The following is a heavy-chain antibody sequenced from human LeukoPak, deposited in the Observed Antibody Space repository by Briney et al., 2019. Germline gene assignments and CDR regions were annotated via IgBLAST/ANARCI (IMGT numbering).Heavy chain of an antibody. CDR1: GFTFSSYA. CDR3: ARDREYSSGWYP. CDR2: ISGSGGST. V-gene: IGHV3-23*01. D-gene: IGHD6-19*01. J-gene: IGHJ5*02. Sequence: GGSLRLSCAASGFTFSSYAMSWVRQAPGKGLEWVSAISGSGGSTYYADSVKGRFTISRDNSKNTLYLQMNSLRAEDTAVYYCARDREYSSGWYPWGQGTLVTVSS.